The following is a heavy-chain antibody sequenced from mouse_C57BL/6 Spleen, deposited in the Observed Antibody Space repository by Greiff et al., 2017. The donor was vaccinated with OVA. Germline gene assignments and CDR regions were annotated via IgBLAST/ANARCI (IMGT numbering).Heavy chain of an antibody. CDR3: ARHGGYYYGSSPWYFDV. V-gene: IGHV5-12*01. D-gene: IGHD1-1*01. CDR2: ISNGGGST. J-gene: IGHJ1*03. CDR1: GFTFSDYY. Sequence: EVQRVESGGGLVQPGGSLKLSCAASGFTFSDYYMYWVRQTPEKRLEWVAYISNGGGSTYYPDTVKGRFTISRDNAKNTLYLQMSRLKSEDTAMYYCARHGGYYYGSSPWYFDVWGTGTTVTVSS.